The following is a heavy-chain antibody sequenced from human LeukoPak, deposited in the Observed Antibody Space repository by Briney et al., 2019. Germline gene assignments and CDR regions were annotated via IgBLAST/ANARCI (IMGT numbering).Heavy chain of an antibody. D-gene: IGHD3-10*01. CDR3: ARDIVVRYHGPGNYDIFADAIDM. V-gene: IGHV1-2*02. J-gene: IGHJ3*02. CDR1: GYTFAGYY. Sequence: PWASVKVSCKASGYTFAGYYMHWVRQAPGQGLEWMGWIDPYSGATNYQQKFHGRVTMTRDTSISTAYMELTSLRSDDTAVYYCARDIVVRYHGPGNYDIFADAIDMWGQGTLVTVS. CDR2: IDPYSGAT.